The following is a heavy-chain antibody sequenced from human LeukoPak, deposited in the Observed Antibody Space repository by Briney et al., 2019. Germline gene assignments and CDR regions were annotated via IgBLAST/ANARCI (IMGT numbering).Heavy chain of an antibody. Sequence: GGSLRLSCAASGFTFSSYSMNWVRQAPGKGLEWVSSISSSSSYIYYADSVKGRFTISRDDAKNSLYLQMNSLRAEDTAVYYCARVYYYDSSGYLGSGAFDIWGQGTMVTVSS. CDR2: ISSSSSYI. D-gene: IGHD3-22*01. CDR1: GFTFSSYS. J-gene: IGHJ3*02. CDR3: ARVYYYDSSGYLGSGAFDI. V-gene: IGHV3-21*01.